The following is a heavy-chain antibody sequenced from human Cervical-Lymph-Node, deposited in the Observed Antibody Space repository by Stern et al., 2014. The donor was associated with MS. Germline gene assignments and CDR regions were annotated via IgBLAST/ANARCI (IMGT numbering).Heavy chain of an antibody. CDR2: INPHSGTT. D-gene: IGHD4/OR15-4a*01. CDR3: ARDFDYGSGDYHPCFAY. CDR1: GYIFTDYS. V-gene: IGHV1-2*04. Sequence: QVQLVQSGAEVKKPGASVRVSCRASGYIFTDYSIHWVRQAPGQGLEWLGQINPHSGTTDQPQKFQGWVTMTRDTSPNTAFLDVSSLGSDDTAMYFCARDFDYGSGDYHPCFAYWGQGTLVTVSS. J-gene: IGHJ4*02.